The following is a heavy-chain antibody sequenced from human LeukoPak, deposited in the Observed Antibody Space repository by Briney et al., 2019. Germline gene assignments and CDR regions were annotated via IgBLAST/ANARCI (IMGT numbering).Heavy chain of an antibody. CDR1: GGSISSYY. V-gene: IGHV4-59*08. Sequence: KPSETLSLTCTVSGGSISSYYWSWIRQPPGKGLEWIGYIYYSGSTNYNPSLKSRVTISVDTSKNQFSLKLSSVTAADTAVYYCARLNPSSYYFDYWGQGTLVTVSS. CDR3: ARLNPSSYYFDY. CDR2: IYYSGST. D-gene: IGHD3-16*02. J-gene: IGHJ4*02.